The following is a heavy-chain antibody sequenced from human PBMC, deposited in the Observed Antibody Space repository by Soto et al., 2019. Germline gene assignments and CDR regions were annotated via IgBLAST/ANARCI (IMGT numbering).Heavy chain of an antibody. CDR2: ISGSGGST. CDR3: AKDAWEQQLVRPPFDY. Sequence: PGGSLRLSCAASGFTFSSYAMSWVRQAPGKGLEWVSAISGSGGSTYYADSVKGRFTISRDNSKNTLYLQMNSLRAEDTAVYYCAKDAWEQQLVRPPFDYWGQGTLVTVSS. D-gene: IGHD6-13*01. J-gene: IGHJ4*02. CDR1: GFTFSSYA. V-gene: IGHV3-23*01.